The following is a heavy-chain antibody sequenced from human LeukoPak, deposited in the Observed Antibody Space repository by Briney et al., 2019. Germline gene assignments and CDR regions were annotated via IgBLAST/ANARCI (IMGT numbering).Heavy chain of an antibody. CDR1: GFTFSDYW. CDR2: INPPGVEK. D-gene: IGHD6-13*01. V-gene: IGHV3-7*01. CDR3: GRWGVEAGIDD. Sequence: GRSLRLSCAASGFTFSDYWMSWVRQAPGNGLEWVANINPPGVEKTYVDSVKRRFTISRDNAKNSLYLEMNSLRDEDSAVYYCGRWGVEAGIDDWGQGTLVTVSS. J-gene: IGHJ4*02.